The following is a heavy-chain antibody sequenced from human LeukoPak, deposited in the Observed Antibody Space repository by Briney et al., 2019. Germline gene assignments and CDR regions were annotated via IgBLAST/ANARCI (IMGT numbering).Heavy chain of an antibody. Sequence: GRSLRLSCAAFGFTFSSYGMHWVRQAPGKGLEWVAVIWYDGSNKYYADSVKGRFTISRDNSKNTLYLQMNSLRAEDTAVYYCARDLRDYSNRYNWFDPWGQGTLVTVSS. CDR1: GFTFSSYG. V-gene: IGHV3-33*01. D-gene: IGHD4-11*01. J-gene: IGHJ5*02. CDR3: ARDLRDYSNRYNWFDP. CDR2: IWYDGSNK.